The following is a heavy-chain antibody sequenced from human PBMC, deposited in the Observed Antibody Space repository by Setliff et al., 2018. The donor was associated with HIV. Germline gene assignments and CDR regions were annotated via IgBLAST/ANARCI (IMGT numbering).Heavy chain of an antibody. CDR2: IYYTGST. CDR1: GASISSSSHH. J-gene: IGHJ4*02. D-gene: IGHD1-1*01. CDR3: ARLRGLNLEPFDY. V-gene: IGHV4-39*01. Sequence: SETLSLTCTVSGASISSSSHHWAWIRQPPGKGLEYIGNIYYTGSTHHNPSLESRLTISVDTSTNKFSLKLSSVTAADTAVYYCARLRGLNLEPFDYWGQGTLVTVSS.